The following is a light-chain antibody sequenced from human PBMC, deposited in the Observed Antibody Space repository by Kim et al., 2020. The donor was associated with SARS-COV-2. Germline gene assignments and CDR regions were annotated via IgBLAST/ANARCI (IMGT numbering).Light chain of an antibody. CDR3: CSYAGSSTYV. J-gene: IGLJ1*01. CDR1: SSDVGSYNL. CDR2: EVS. Sequence: GQSFTVSVTGTSSDVGSYNLVSWYQQHPGKAPKLMIYEVSKRPSGVSNRFSGSKSGNTASLTISGLQAEDEADYYCCSYAGSSTYVFGTGTKVTVL. V-gene: IGLV2-23*02.